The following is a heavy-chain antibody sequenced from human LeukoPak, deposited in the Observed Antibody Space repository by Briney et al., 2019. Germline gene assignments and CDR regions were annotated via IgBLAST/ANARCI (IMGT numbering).Heavy chain of an antibody. CDR1: GFTLSSYS. J-gene: IGHJ1*01. CDR2: ISYNGDST. D-gene: IGHD6-19*01. CDR3: ARVDSGSACAS. V-gene: IGHV3-64*01. Sequence: GGSLRLSCAASGFTLSSYSMHWVRQAPGKGLEFVSAISYNGDSTYYANSVKGRFTISRDISKNTLYLQMGSLRPEDMAVYYCARVDSGSACASWGQGILVTVSS.